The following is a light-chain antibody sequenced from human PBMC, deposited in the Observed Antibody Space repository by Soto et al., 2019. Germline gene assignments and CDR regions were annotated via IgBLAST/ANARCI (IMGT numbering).Light chain of an antibody. CDR3: QQGYRSPLT. CDR2: TAS. Sequence: DIQMTQSPSSLSASVGDRVTITCRASQKISNYLNWYQQKPGKAPNLLINTASNLQSGVPSRFSGSGSGTEFTLTISSLQPDDFATYYCQQGYRSPLTFGGGTKVEIK. V-gene: IGKV1-39*01. J-gene: IGKJ4*01. CDR1: QKISNY.